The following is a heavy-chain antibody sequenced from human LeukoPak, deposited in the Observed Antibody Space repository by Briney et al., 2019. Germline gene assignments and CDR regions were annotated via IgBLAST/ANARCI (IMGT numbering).Heavy chain of an antibody. CDR1: GYSFTSYW. Sequence: GESLKISCKGSGYSFTSYWIGWVRQMPGKGLEWMGLIYPGDSDTRYSPSFQVQVTISADKSISTAYLQWSSLKASDTAIYYSPRPAYDILTGYPFDYWGQGTLVTVSS. V-gene: IGHV5-51*01. CDR3: PRPAYDILTGYPFDY. D-gene: IGHD3-9*01. J-gene: IGHJ4*02. CDR2: IYPGDSDT.